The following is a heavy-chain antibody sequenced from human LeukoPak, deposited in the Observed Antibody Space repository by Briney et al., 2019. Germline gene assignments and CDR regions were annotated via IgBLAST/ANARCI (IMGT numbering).Heavy chain of an antibody. CDR1: GGTFSSYT. V-gene: IGHV1-69*04. CDR2: IIPILGIA. J-gene: IGHJ4*02. CDR3: ARDLRELHQYYFDY. D-gene: IGHD1-26*01. Sequence: SVKVSCKASGGTFSSYTISWVRQAPAQGLEWMGRIIPILGIANYAQKFQGRVTITADKSTSTAYMELSSLRSEDTGVYYRARDLRELHQYYFDYWGQGTLVTVSS.